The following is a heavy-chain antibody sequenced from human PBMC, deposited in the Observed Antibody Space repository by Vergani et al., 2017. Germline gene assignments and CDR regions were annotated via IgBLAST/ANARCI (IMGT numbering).Heavy chain of an antibody. D-gene: IGHD3-9*01. Sequence: QVQLQESGPGLVKPSETLSLTCTVSGYSISSGYYWGWIRQPPGKGLEWIGSIYHSGSTYYNPSLKSRVTISVDTSKNQFSLKLSSVTAADTAVYYCARRSGIVYDIFSGTQYFFDFWGQGTLVTVSS. CDR3: ARRSGIVYDIFSGTQYFFDF. J-gene: IGHJ4*02. CDR2: IYHSGST. V-gene: IGHV4-38-2*02. CDR1: GYSISSGYY.